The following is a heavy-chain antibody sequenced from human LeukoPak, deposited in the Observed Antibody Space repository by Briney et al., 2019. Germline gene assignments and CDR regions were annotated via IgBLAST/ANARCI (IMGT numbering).Heavy chain of an antibody. CDR2: IKPDGSEK. D-gene: IGHD3-22*01. CDR1: GFTFTNYW. Sequence: PGGSLRLSCAASGFTFTNYWMSWVRQAPGKGLEWVANIKPDGSEKYYVDSVKGRFTISRDNAKNSLYLQMSSLRAEDTAVYYCARGENYYDSSGYEYWGQGTLVTVSS. J-gene: IGHJ4*02. CDR3: ARGENYYDSSGYEY. V-gene: IGHV3-7*01.